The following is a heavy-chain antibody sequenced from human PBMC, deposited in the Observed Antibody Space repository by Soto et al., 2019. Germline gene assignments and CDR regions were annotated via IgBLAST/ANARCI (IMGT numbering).Heavy chain of an antibody. Sequence: EVQLVESGGGLVKPGGSLRLSCAASRLIFSHAWMSWVRQAPGKRPEWVGRIKSHSDGGATDYAAPVKGRFTISRDDSKNTLYLQMNSLKIGDTAVYYCTTDLYKGSYAFDYWGQGTLVTVSS. V-gene: IGHV3-15*01. CDR3: TTDLYKGSYAFDY. CDR2: IKSHSDGGAT. D-gene: IGHD1-26*01. CDR1: RLIFSHAW. J-gene: IGHJ4*02.